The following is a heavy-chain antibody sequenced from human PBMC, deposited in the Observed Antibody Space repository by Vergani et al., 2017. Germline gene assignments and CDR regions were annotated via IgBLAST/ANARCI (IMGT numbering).Heavy chain of an antibody. D-gene: IGHD3-22*01. CDR3: AKDKDCDYSESSGYYDY. Sequence: EVQLLESGGGLAQPGGSLRLSCTASGFSFSNYAMSWVRQAPGKGLEWVSAIGGSGGSTYYADSVKGRFTISRDNSKNTLYLQVNSLRAEDTAVYFCAKDKDCDYSESSGYYDYWGQGTLVTVSS. CDR2: IGGSGGST. V-gene: IGHV3-23*01. CDR1: GFSFSNYA. J-gene: IGHJ4*02.